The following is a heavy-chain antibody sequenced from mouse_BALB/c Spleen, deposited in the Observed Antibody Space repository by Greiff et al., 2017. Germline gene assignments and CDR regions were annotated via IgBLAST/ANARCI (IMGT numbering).Heavy chain of an antibody. Sequence: QVQLQQSGAELVRPGASVTLSCKASGYTFTGYEMHWVKQTPVHGLEWIGAIVSETGGTAYIKKFKGKATLTADKSSSTTYMELRSLTSEDSAVYYCTMGKYGGCWGQGTTLTVSS. CDR1: GYTFTGYE. V-gene: IGHV1-15*01. J-gene: IGHJ2*01. D-gene: IGHD1-1*02. CDR2: IVSETGGT. CDR3: TMGKYGGC.